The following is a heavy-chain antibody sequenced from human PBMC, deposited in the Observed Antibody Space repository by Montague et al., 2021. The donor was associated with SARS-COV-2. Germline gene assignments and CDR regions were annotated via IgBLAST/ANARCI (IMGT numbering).Heavy chain of an antibody. CDR3: ARALPDGGWLY. V-gene: IGHV3-53*01. D-gene: IGHD3-10*01. J-gene: IGHJ4*02. CDR2: IYGAGGT. CDR1: GFSVSSDY. Sequence: SLRLSCAASGFSVSSDYLSWVRQAPGMGLEWVSVIYGAGGTYYADSVKGRFTVSRDNSKNTLYLQMNSLSAEDTAVYYCARALPDGGWLYWGQGALVTVSS.